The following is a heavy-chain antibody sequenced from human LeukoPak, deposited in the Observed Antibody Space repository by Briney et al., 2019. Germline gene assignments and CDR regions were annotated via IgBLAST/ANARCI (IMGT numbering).Heavy chain of an antibody. Sequence: GGSLRLSCAASGFTFSSYAMGWVRQAPGKGLEWVSAISGSGGSTYYADSVKGRFTISRDNSKNTLYLQMNSLRAEDTAVYYCARDSPGIAVAGTRPLDYWGQGTLVTVSS. D-gene: IGHD6-19*01. V-gene: IGHV3-23*01. CDR2: ISGSGGST. J-gene: IGHJ4*02. CDR3: ARDSPGIAVAGTRPLDY. CDR1: GFTFSSYA.